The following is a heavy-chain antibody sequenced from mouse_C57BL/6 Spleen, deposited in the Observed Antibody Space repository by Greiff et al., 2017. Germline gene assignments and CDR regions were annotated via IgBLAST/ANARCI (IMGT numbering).Heavy chain of an antibody. D-gene: IGHD1-1*01. Sequence: EVQLQQSGPELVKPGASVKISCKASGYTFTDYYMNWVKQSHGKSLEWIGDINPNNGGTSYNQKFKGKATLTVDKSSSTAYMELRSLTSEDSAVYYCARPYYYGRSYWYFDVWGTGTTVTVSS. J-gene: IGHJ1*03. CDR2: INPNNGGT. V-gene: IGHV1-26*01. CDR1: GYTFTDYY. CDR3: ARPYYYGRSYWYFDV.